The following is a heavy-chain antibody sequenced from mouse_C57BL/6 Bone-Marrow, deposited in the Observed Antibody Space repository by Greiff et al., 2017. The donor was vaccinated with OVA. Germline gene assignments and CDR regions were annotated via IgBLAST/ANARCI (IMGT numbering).Heavy chain of an antibody. CDR2: IWTGGGT. V-gene: IGHV2-9-1*01. D-gene: IGHD1-1*01. CDR1: GFSLTSYA. J-gene: IGHJ1*03. Sequence: VKLMESGPGLVAPSQSLSITCTVSGFSLTSYAISWVRQPPGKGLEWLGVIWTGGGTNYNSALKSRLSISKDNSKSQVFLKMNSLQTDDTARYYCARKGYGSSYGYFDVWGTGTTVTVSS. CDR3: ARKGYGSSYGYFDV.